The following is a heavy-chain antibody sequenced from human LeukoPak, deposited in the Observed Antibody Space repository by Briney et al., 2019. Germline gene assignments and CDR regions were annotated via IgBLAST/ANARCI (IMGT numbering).Heavy chain of an antibody. CDR3: ARRVVPAAPFDY. D-gene: IGHD2-2*01. Sequence: PSETLSLTCTVSGGSISSYYWSWIRQPPGKGLEWIGEINHSGSTNYNPSLKSRVTISVDTSKNQFSLKLSSVTAADTAVYYCARRVVPAAPFDYWGQGTLVTVSS. CDR2: INHSGST. CDR1: GGSISSYY. J-gene: IGHJ4*02. V-gene: IGHV4-34*01.